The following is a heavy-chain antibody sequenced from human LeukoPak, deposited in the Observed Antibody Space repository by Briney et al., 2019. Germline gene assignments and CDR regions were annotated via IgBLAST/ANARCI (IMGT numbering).Heavy chain of an antibody. CDR2: ISGSGGST. Sequence: PGESLRLSCAASGFTFSSYAMSWVRQAPGKGLEWVSAISGSGGSTYYADSVKGRFTISRGNSKNTLYLQMNSLRAEDTAVYYCAKVQQLVPFIDYWGQGTLVTVSS. CDR1: GFTFSSYA. J-gene: IGHJ4*02. V-gene: IGHV3-23*01. D-gene: IGHD6-13*01. CDR3: AKVQQLVPFIDY.